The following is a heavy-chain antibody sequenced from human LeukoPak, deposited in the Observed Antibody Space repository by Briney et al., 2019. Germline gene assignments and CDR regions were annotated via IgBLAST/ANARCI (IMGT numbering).Heavy chain of an antibody. CDR3: ARDLGYSSGWYDY. D-gene: IGHD6-19*01. CDR1: GFTFSSYW. V-gene: IGHV3-7*01. CDR2: IKQDGSEK. J-gene: IGHJ4*02. Sequence: QPGGSLRLSCVASGFTFSSYWMAWVRQAPGKGLEWVANIKQDGSEKYYVDSVKGRFTISRDNAKNSLYLQMNSLRAEDTAVYYCARDLGYSSGWYDYWGQGTLVTVSS.